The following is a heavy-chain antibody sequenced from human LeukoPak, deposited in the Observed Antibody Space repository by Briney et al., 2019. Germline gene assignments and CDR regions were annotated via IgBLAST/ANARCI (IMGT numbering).Heavy chain of an antibody. D-gene: IGHD6-19*01. CDR3: ARVVAVAGTPLFDY. V-gene: IGHV1-18*01. Sequence: ASVKVSCKASGYTFTSYGISWVRQARGQGLEWVGCISAYNGNTNYARKLQGRVTMTTDTSTSTAYMELRSLRSDDTAVYYCARVVAVAGTPLFDYWGQGTLVTVSS. CDR2: ISAYNGNT. J-gene: IGHJ4*02. CDR1: GYTFTSYG.